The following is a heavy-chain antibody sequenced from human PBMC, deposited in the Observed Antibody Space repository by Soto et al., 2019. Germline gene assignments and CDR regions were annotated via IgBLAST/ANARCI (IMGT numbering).Heavy chain of an antibody. Sequence: PSETLSLTCTVSGGSISSYYWSWIRQPPGKGLEWIGYIYYSGSTNYNPSLKSRVTISVDTSKNQFSLKLSSVTAADTAVYYCARVRRTWEPYLFDYWGQGTLVTVS. V-gene: IGHV4-59*01. D-gene: IGHD1-26*01. CDR1: GGSISSYY. CDR3: ARVRRTWEPYLFDY. J-gene: IGHJ4*02. CDR2: IYYSGST.